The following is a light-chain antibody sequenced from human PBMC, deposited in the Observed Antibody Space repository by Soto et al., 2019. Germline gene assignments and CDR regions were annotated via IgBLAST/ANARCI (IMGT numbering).Light chain of an antibody. CDR1: QSVSISS. CDR2: GAS. Sequence: EIVLTQSPGTLSLSPGERATLSCRASQSVSISSLAWYQQKPGQAPRLLIYGASSRATGIPDRFSGGGSGTDFTLTISRLEPEDVAVYYCQQYATSPRTFGQGTKVEIK. J-gene: IGKJ1*01. CDR3: QQYATSPRT. V-gene: IGKV3-20*01.